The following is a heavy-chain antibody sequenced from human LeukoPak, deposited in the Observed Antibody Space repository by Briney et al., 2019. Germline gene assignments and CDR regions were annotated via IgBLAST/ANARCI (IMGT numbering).Heavy chain of an antibody. D-gene: IGHD3-3*01. CDR2: ISGSGGST. Sequence: RPGGSLRLSCAASGFTFSSYAMSWVRQAPGKGLEWVSAISGSGGSTYYADSVKGRFTISRDNSKNTLYLQMNSLRAEDTAVYYCAKDLGIFGVVTPFDYWGQGTLVTVSS. V-gene: IGHV3-23*01. CDR1: GFTFSSYA. J-gene: IGHJ4*02. CDR3: AKDLGIFGVVTPFDY.